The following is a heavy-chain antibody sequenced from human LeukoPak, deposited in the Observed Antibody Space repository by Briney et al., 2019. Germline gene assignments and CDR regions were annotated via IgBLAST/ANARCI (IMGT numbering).Heavy chain of an antibody. J-gene: IGHJ6*04. D-gene: IGHD5-12*01. V-gene: IGHV4-59*01. CDR1: GDSISSDY. Sequence: PSETLSLTCTVSGDSISSDYWSWIRQPPGKGLEWIGNLYFSGSTNYNPSLKSRVNITVDTSKNQFSLNLRSVTAADTAVYFCAGVRPTVSRVGTTSSCHFFLNVWGKGTTVTVSS. CDR3: AGVRPTVSRVGTTSSCHFFLNV. CDR2: LYFSGST.